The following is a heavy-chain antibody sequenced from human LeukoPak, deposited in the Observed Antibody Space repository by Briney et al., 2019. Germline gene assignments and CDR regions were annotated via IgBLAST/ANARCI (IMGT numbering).Heavy chain of an antibody. J-gene: IGHJ4*02. Sequence: ASVKVSCKVSGYTLTKLSMHWVRQAPGKGLEWMGGFDPEDGETIYAQKFQGRVTMTEDTSTDTAYMELSSLRSEDTAVYYCATGGAAAAPVYFDYWGQGTLVTVSS. CDR2: FDPEDGET. V-gene: IGHV1-24*01. CDR3: ATGGAAAAPVYFDY. D-gene: IGHD6-13*01. CDR1: GYTLTKLS.